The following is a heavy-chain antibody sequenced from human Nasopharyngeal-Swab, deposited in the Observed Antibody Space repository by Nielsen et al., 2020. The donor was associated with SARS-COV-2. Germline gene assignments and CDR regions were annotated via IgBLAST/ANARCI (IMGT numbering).Heavy chain of an antibody. CDR3: ARERDGMDV. CDR1: GFTFRSYE. V-gene: IGHV3-48*03. CDR2: ISSSGSTI. J-gene: IGHJ6*02. Sequence: GESLKISCAASGFTFRSYEMNWVRQAPGKGLEWVSYISSSGSTIYYADSVKGRFTISRDNAKNSLYLQTNSLRAEETAVYYCARERDGMDVWGQGTTVTVSS.